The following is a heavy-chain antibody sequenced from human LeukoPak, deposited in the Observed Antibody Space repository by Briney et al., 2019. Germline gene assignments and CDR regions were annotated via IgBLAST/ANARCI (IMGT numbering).Heavy chain of an antibody. CDR3: TRGAGWLIDY. V-gene: IGHV4-59*01. Sequence: PSETLSLTCTVSDNSISDYYRGWIRQPPGKGLEWIGYFHNSGTSTYNPSLKSRVTISADTSKNQFSLKLNSLTTADTAVYYCTRGAGWLIDYWGQGILVTVSS. D-gene: IGHD3-16*01. CDR1: DNSISDYY. J-gene: IGHJ4*02. CDR2: FHNSGTS.